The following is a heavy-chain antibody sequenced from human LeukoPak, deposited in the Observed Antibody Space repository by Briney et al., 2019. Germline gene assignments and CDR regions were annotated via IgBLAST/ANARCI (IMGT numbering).Heavy chain of an antibody. CDR1: GGSISSSSYY. CDR2: IYYSGST. CDR3: ARSGDGRGYGSGSYYNY. J-gene: IGHJ4*02. Sequence: SETLSLTCTVSGGSISSSSYYWGWIRQPPGKGLEWIGSIYYSGSTYYNPSLKSRVTISVDTPKNQFSLKLSSVTAEDTAVYYCARSGDGRGYGSGSYYNYWGQGTLVTVSS. D-gene: IGHD3-10*01. V-gene: IGHV4-39*07.